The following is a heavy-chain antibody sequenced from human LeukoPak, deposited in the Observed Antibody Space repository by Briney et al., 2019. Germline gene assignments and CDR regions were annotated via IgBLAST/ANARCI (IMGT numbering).Heavy chain of an antibody. D-gene: IGHD6-13*01. CDR1: GGSISSYY. CDR3: AREVRGSSWYDFDY. V-gene: IGHV4-59*01. CDR2: FYYSGST. Sequence: SETLSLTCTVSGGSISSYYWSWIRQPPGKGLEWIGYFYYSGSTNYNPSLKSRVTISVDTSKNQFSLKLSSVTAADTAVYYCAREVRGSSWYDFDYWGQGTLVTVSS. J-gene: IGHJ4*02.